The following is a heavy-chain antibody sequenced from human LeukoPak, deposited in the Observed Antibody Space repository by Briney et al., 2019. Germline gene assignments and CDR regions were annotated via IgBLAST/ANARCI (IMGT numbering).Heavy chain of an antibody. J-gene: IGHJ3*02. Sequence: SETLSLTCTVSGGSISSYYWSWIRQPPGKGLEWIGYIYYSGSTNYNPSLKSRVTISVDTSKNQFSLKLSSVTAAGTAVYFCACLTTAEAFDIWGQGTMVTVSS. V-gene: IGHV4-59*01. CDR3: ACLTTAEAFDI. D-gene: IGHD3-22*01. CDR1: GGSISSYY. CDR2: IYYSGST.